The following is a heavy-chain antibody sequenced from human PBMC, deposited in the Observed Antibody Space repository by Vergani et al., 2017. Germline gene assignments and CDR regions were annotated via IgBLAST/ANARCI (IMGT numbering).Heavy chain of an antibody. V-gene: IGHV3-21*01. D-gene: IGHD3-3*01. CDR3: ASYLWSEGYYYYGMDV. CDR2: ISSSSSYI. CDR1: GFTFSSYS. Sequence: EVQLVESGGGLVKPGGSLRLSCAASGFTFSSYSMNWVRQAPGKGLEWVSSISSSSSYIYYADSVKGRFTISRDNAKNSLYLQMNSLRAEDTAVYYCASYLWSEGYYYYGMDVWGQGTTVTVSS. J-gene: IGHJ6*02.